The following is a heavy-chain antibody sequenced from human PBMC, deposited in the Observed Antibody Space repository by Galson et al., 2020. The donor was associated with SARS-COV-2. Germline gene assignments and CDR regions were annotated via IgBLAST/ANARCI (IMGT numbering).Heavy chain of an antibody. CDR3: ARDFITMIVDDAFDI. J-gene: IGHJ3*02. V-gene: IGHV4-39*07. CDR1: GGSISSSSYY. Sequence: SETLSLTCTVSGGSISSSSYYWGWIRQPPGKGLECIGSIYYSGSTYYNPSLKSRVTISVDTSKNQFSLKLSSVTAADTAVYYCARDFITMIVDDAFDIWGQGTMVTVSS. D-gene: IGHD3-22*01. CDR2: IYYSGST.